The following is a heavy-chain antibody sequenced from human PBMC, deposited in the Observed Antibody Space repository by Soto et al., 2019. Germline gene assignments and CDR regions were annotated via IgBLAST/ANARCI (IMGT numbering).Heavy chain of an antibody. Sequence: QVQLVESGGGVVQPGRSLRLSCAASGFTFSSFGMHWVRQAPGKGLEWVAVISSGGRLKYDVDSVKGRFTISRDNSKNTLYLQMNSLRAEDTAVYYCAKETHSSGYGSYFDYWGQGILVTVSS. J-gene: IGHJ4*02. CDR3: AKETHSSGYGSYFDY. V-gene: IGHV3-30*18. CDR1: GFTFSSFG. CDR2: ISSGGRLK. D-gene: IGHD3-22*01.